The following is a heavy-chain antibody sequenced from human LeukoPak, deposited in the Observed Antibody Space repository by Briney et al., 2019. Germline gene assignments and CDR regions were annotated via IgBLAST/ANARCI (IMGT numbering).Heavy chain of an antibody. CDR2: IIPIFGTA. V-gene: IGHV1-69*05. CDR1: GGTFSSYA. CDR3: ARAHVDTAMAPWGYYYYMDV. Sequence: SVKVSCKASGGTFSSYAISWVRQAPGQGLEWMGGIIPIFGTANYAQKFQGRVTITTDESTGTAYMELSSLRSEDTAVYYCARAHVDTAMAPWGYYYYMDVWGKGTTVTVSS. D-gene: IGHD5-18*01. J-gene: IGHJ6*03.